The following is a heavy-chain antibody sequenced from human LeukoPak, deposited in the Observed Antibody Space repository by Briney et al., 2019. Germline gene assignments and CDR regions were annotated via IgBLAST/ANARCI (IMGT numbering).Heavy chain of an antibody. J-gene: IGHJ3*02. V-gene: IGHV4-34*01. CDR3: ARDIIVGATAGRDAFDI. D-gene: IGHD1-26*01. CDR1: GGSFSGYY. Sequence: SETLSLTCAVYGGSFSGYYWSWIRQPPGKGLEWIGEINHSGSTNYNPSLKSRVTISVDTSKNQFSLNLSSVTAADTAVYYCARDIIVGATAGRDAFDIWGQGTMVTVSS. CDR2: INHSGST.